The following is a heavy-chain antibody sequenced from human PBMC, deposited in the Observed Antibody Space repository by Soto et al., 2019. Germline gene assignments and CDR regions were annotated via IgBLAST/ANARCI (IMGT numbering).Heavy chain of an antibody. V-gene: IGHV4-34*02. D-gene: IGHD3-10*01. Sequence: QVRLQQWGAGLLKPSETLSLTCAVYGGSFSGYYWSWIRQPPGKGLEWIGEINHSGSTNYNPSLKSRVTISVDTSKNQFSLKLSSVTAADTAVYYCARRRRWGGAKGGFDYWGQGTLVTVSS. CDR3: ARRRRWGGAKGGFDY. CDR2: INHSGST. J-gene: IGHJ4*02. CDR1: GGSFSGYY.